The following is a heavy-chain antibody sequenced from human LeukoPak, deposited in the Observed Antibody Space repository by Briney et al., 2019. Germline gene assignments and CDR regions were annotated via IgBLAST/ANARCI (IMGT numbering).Heavy chain of an antibody. CDR1: GGSISSSNW. D-gene: IGHD3-9*01. CDR3: ARDYDILTGGVRGTGAFDI. V-gene: IGHV4-4*03. J-gene: IGHJ3*02. Sequence: PPGTQSLPRAVLGGSISSSNWWSWVRQPPGKGLEWIGEIYHSGSTNYNPSLKSRVTISVDESKNQFSLKLSSVTAADTAVYYCARDYDILTGGVRGTGAFDIWGQRVIVTASS. CDR2: IYHSGST.